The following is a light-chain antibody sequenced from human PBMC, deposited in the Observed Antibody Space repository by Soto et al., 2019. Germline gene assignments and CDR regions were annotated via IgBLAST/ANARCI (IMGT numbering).Light chain of an antibody. Sequence: EIVLTQSPATLSLSPGEIATLSCMASQSFISYLAWYQQKPGQAPRLLIYDASNRATGIPARFSGSGYGTDFTLTISSLEPEDFAVYYCQERSNWPPMYTVGQGTKLEIK. CDR3: QERSNWPPMYT. CDR2: DAS. CDR1: QSFISY. J-gene: IGKJ2*01. V-gene: IGKV3-11*01.